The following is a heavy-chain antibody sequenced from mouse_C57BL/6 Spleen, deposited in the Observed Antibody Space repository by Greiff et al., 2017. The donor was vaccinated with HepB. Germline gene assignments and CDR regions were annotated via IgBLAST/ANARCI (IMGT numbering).Heavy chain of an antibody. V-gene: IGHV1-64*01. D-gene: IGHD2-2*01. CDR1: GYTFTSYW. CDR3: ARSSGLHGAMDY. Sequence: QVQLQQPGAELVKPGASVKLSCKASGYTFTSYWMHWVKQRPGQGLEWIGMIHPNSGSTNYNEKFKSKATLTVDKSTSTAYMQLSSLTSEDSAVYYCARSSGLHGAMDYWGQGTSVTVSS. CDR2: IHPNSGST. J-gene: IGHJ4*01.